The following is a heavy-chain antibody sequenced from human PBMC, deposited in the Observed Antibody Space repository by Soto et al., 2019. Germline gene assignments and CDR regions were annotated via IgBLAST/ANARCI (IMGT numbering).Heavy chain of an antibody. J-gene: IGHJ3*02. CDR1: GYTFNNFA. CDR3: AREQTRWLKDAFDI. Sequence: VWTGPEVKKPGASVRVSCKASGYTFNNFAINWVRQAPGQGLEWLGWISPYNGETEYAQKFQGRVIMTTDASTSTAYLEVRSLRSDETAVYYCAREQTRWLKDAFDIWGQGTMVIVSS. V-gene: IGHV1-18*01. CDR2: ISPYNGET. D-gene: IGHD5-12*01.